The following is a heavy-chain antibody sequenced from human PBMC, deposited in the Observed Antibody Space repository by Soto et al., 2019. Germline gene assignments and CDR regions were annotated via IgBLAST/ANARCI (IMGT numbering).Heavy chain of an antibody. V-gene: IGHV3-30*18. CDR1: GFTFSSYG. J-gene: IGHJ3*02. CDR2: ISYDGSNK. Sequence: QVQLVESGGGVVQPGRSLRLSCAASGFTFSSYGMHWVRQAPGKGLEWVAVISYDGSNKYYADSVKGRFTISRDNSKNTLYLQMNRLRAEDTAVYYCAKAPDYYDSAFDIWGQGTMVTVSS. D-gene: IGHD3-22*01. CDR3: AKAPDYYDSAFDI.